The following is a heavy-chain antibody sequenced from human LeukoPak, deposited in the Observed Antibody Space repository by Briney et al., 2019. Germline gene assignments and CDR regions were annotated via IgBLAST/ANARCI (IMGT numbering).Heavy chain of an antibody. D-gene: IGHD5-24*01. CDR3: ARDRGRDGYNLQDFDY. CDR1: GGTFSSYA. V-gene: IGHV1-69*05. Sequence: SVKVSCKASGGTFSSYAISWVRQAPGQGLEWMGGIIPIFGTANYAQKFQGRVTITTDESTSTAYMELSSLSSEDTAVYYCARDRGRDGYNLQDFDYWGQGTLVTVSS. CDR2: IIPIFGTA. J-gene: IGHJ4*02.